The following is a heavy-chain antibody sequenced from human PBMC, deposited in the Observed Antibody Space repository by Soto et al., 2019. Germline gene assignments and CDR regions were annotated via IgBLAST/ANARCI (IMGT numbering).Heavy chain of an antibody. D-gene: IGHD3-10*01. CDR1: GGSISSGGYS. V-gene: IGHV4-30-2*01. J-gene: IGHJ5*02. CDR3: ARGRYYYGSGSYYYWFDP. Sequence: QLQLQESGSGLVKPSQTLSLTCAVSGGSISSGGYSWSWIRQPPGKGLEWIGYIYHSGSTYYNPSLKSRVTISVDRSKNQFSLKLSSVTAADTAVYYCARGRYYYGSGSYYYWFDPWGQGTLVTVSS. CDR2: IYHSGST.